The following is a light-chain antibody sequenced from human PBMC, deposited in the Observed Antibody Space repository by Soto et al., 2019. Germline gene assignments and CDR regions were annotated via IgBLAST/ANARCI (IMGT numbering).Light chain of an antibody. Sequence: QSVLAQPASVSGSPGQSITISCTGTSSDVGGYDYVSWYQQHPGKAPTLIIYAVTNRPSGVSHRFSGSKSGNAASLTISSLQAEDEADYYCSSYAGSNNFYVFGTGTKVTVL. CDR2: AVT. V-gene: IGLV2-14*01. CDR3: SSYAGSNNFYV. CDR1: SSDVGGYDY. J-gene: IGLJ1*01.